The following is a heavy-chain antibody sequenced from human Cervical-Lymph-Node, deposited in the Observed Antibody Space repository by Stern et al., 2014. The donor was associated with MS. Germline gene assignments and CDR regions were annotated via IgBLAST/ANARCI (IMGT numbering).Heavy chain of an antibody. CDR1: GFTFEDYG. V-gene: IGHV3-20*01. J-gene: IGHJ6*02. CDR2: INWNGGST. CDR3: ARAFCTGGVCYSFPFYGMDV. D-gene: IGHD2-8*02. Sequence: EVQLLESGGGVVRPGGSLRLSCAASGFTFEDYGMSWVRPAPGKGLEWVAAINWNGGSTVYAGSVQGRFTISRDNAKNSLYLQMNSLRAEDTALYHCARAFCTGGVCYSFPFYGMDVWGQGTTVTVSS.